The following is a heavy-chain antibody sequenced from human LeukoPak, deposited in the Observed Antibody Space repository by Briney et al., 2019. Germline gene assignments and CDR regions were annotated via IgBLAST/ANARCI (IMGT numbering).Heavy chain of an antibody. D-gene: IGHD5-12*01. CDR3: ARDRESRRFPAGRYVKNYYYYGMDV. J-gene: IGHJ6*02. V-gene: IGHV3-64*01. CDR1: GFTFSSYA. CDR2: ISSNGGST. Sequence: GGSLRLSCAASGFTFSSYAMHWVRQAPGKGLEYVSAISSNGGSTYYANSVKGRFTISRDNSKNTLYLQMGSLRAEDMAVYYCARDRESRRFPAGRYVKNYYYYGMDVWAQGTRATVS.